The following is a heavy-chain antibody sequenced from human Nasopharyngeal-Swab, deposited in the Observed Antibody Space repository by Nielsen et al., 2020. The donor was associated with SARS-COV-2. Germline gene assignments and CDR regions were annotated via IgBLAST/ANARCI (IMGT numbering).Heavy chain of an antibody. CDR3: AKDSVFRVGATSYFDY. Sequence: LSLICADAGLTFSSYAMSWVRQAPGKGLEWVSAISGSGGSTYYADSVKGRFTISRDNSKNTLYLQMNSLRAEDTAVYYCAKDSVFRVGATSYFDYWGQGTLVTVSS. CDR1: GLTFSSYA. CDR2: ISGSGGST. J-gene: IGHJ4*02. V-gene: IGHV3-23*01. D-gene: IGHD1-26*01.